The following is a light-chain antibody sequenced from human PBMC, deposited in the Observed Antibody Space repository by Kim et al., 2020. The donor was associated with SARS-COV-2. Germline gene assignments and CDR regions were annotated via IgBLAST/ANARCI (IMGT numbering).Light chain of an antibody. V-gene: IGKV1-12*01. Sequence: DIQMTQSPSYVSASVGDRVTITCRASESINRWLAWYQQKPGKVPKLVIYAASSLQSGVPSRFSGSGSGTDFTLTISSLQPEDFATYYCQQAERIPYAFGQGTKLEI. CDR2: AAS. CDR1: ESINRW. J-gene: IGKJ2*01. CDR3: QQAERIPYA.